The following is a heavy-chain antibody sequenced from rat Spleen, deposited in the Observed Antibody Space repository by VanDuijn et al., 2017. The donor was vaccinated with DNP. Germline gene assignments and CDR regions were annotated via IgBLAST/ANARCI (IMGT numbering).Heavy chain of an antibody. Sequence: EVQLQESGPGLVKPSQSLSLTCSVTGYSITSTYWGWIRKFPGNKMEWIGHISYSGITTYNPSLKSRVSITRDTSKNQFFLQLNSVTSEDTATYYCASYYYDGYYAMDAWGQGTSVTVSS. J-gene: IGHJ4*01. D-gene: IGHD1-12*02. CDR1: GYSITSTY. V-gene: IGHV3-1*01. CDR3: ASYYYDGYYAMDA. CDR2: ISYSGIT.